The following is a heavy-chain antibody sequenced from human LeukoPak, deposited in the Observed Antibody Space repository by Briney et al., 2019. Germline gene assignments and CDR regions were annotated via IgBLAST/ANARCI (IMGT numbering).Heavy chain of an antibody. J-gene: IGHJ4*02. CDR1: GGSISSGDYY. D-gene: IGHD2-15*01. CDR3: ARDTDQGCSGGSCYGFGY. V-gene: IGHV4-30-4*01. Sequence: SETLSLTCTVSGGSISSGDYYWSWIRQPPGKGLEWIGYIYYSGSTYYNPSLKSRVTISVDTSKNQFSLKLSSVTAADTAVYYCARDTDQGCSGGSCYGFGYWGQGTLVTVSS. CDR2: IYYSGST.